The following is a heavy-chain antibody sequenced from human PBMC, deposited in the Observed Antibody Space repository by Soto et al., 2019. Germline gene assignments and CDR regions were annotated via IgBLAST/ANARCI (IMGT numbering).Heavy chain of an antibody. CDR1: GDSISNYY. J-gene: IGHJ5*02. CDR3: ARRVCSSATCIPPRDNWFDP. Sequence: SETLSLTCTVSGDSISNYYWNWIRQPPGKGLEWIGYYYSGSTHYNPSLNGRVTISADTSKTQFSLKMTSVTAADTAVYYCARRVCSSATCIPPRDNWFDPWGQGTLDTVSS. V-gene: IGHV4-59*08. CDR2: YYSGST. D-gene: IGHD2-2*01.